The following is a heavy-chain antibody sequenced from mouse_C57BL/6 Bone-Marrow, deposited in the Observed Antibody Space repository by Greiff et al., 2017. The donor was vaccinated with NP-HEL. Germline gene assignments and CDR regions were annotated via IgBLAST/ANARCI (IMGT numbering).Heavy chain of an antibody. CDR1: GYTFTNNY. CDR3: ADFFITTVEATDYYALDY. J-gene: IGHJ4*01. V-gene: IGHV14-3*01. D-gene: IGHD1-1*01. CDR2: IDPATGNT. Sequence: VQLQQSVAELVRPGASVKLSCTASGYTFTNNYMHWVKQRPEQGLEWIGRIDPATGNTKYAPKFQGKATITADTSSNTAYLQPSSLTSEDTAIYYCADFFITTVEATDYYALDYWGQGTAVTVSS.